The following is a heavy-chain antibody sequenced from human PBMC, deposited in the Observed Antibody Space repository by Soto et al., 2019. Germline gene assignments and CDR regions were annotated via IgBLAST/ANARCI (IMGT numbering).Heavy chain of an antibody. Sequence: PSETLSLTCTVSGGSISSGDYYWSWIRQPPGKGLEWIGYIYYSGSTYYNPSLKSRVTMSVDTSKNQISLKLSSVTAADTAVYFCARGQLVHFDSWGQGTLVTVSS. CDR1: GGSISSGDYY. CDR3: ARGQLVHFDS. D-gene: IGHD6-13*01. CDR2: IYYSGST. J-gene: IGHJ4*02. V-gene: IGHV4-30-4*01.